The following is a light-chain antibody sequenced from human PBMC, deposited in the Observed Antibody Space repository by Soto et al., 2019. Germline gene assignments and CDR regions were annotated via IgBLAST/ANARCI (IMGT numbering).Light chain of an antibody. CDR1: QFVSTSS. Sequence: EIVLTQSPGTLSLSPGESATLLCRASQFVSTSSLAWYQQKPGQAPRLLIYGASTRATGIPDSFSGSGSGTDFTLTITPLEPEDFVVYFCQQYGSSPITFGQGTRLEIK. CDR3: QQYGSSPIT. CDR2: GAS. V-gene: IGKV3-20*01. J-gene: IGKJ5*01.